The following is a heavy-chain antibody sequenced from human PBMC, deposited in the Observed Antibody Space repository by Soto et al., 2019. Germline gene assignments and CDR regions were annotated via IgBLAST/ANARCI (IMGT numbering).Heavy chain of an antibody. J-gene: IGHJ4*02. Sequence: QVQLVESGGGLVKPGGSLRLSCAASGFTFSDYYMSWIRQAPGKGLEWVSYISSSSSYTNYEDSVKGRFTISRDNAKNSLYLQTSSQRAEATAVYYCARDTIAEAAGEDYFDYGVQGTLDTVSS. V-gene: IGHV3-11*06. CDR1: GFTFSDYY. CDR3: ARDTIAEAAGEDYFDY. D-gene: IGHD6-13*01. CDR2: ISSSSSYT.